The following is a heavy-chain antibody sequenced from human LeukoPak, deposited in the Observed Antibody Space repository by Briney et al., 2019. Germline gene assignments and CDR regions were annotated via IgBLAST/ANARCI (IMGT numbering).Heavy chain of an antibody. CDR3: EGSSYNSYYYYMDV. CDR1: GGSFSGYH. V-gene: IGHV4-34*12. J-gene: IGHJ6*03. CDR2: IIHSGST. Sequence: PSETLSLTCSVSGGSFSGYHWRWIRQPPGRGLEWIGEIIHSGSTNYNPSLKSRVTISVDTSKNRFSLKLSSVTAADTAIYYCEGSSYNSYYYYMDVWGKGTTVIVSS. D-gene: IGHD2-2*01.